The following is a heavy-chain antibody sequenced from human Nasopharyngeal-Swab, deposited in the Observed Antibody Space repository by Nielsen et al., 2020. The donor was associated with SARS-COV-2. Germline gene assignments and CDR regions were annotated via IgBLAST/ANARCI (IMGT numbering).Heavy chain of an antibody. V-gene: IGHV1-18*01. CDR1: GYTFTSYG. D-gene: IGHD2-8*02. CDR3: ARGGYLGYCTGGVCWENGMDV. Sequence: DSVKVSCKASGYTFTSYGISWVRQAPGQGLEWMGWISAYNGNTNYAQKLQVRVTLTTDTSTSTAYMELRSLRSDDTAVYYCARGGYLGYCTGGVCWENGMDVWGQGTTVTVSS. J-gene: IGHJ6*02. CDR2: ISAYNGNT.